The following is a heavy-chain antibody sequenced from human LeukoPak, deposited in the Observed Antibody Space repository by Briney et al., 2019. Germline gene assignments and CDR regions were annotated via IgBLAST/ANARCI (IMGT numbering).Heavy chain of an antibody. CDR3: AKGERGYWSDY. D-gene: IGHD1-1*01. CDR2: INSDGSST. Sequence: GGSLRLSCAASGFTFSSYWMHWVRQAPGKGLVWVSLINSDGSSTSYADSVKGRFTISRDNAKNTLYLQMNSLRAEDTAVYYCAKGERGYWSDYWGQGTLVTVSS. J-gene: IGHJ4*02. V-gene: IGHV3-74*01. CDR1: GFTFSSYW.